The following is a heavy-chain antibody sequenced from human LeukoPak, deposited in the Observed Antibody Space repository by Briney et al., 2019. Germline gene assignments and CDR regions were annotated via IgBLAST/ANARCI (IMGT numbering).Heavy chain of an antibody. V-gene: IGHV4-34*01. J-gene: IGHJ5*02. CDR1: GGSFSGYY. Sequence: PSETLSLTCAVYGGSFSGYYWSWIRQPPGKGLEWIGEINHSGSTNYNPSLKSRVTISVDTSKNQFSLKLSSVTAADTAVYYCARVEVGTNWFDPWGQGTLVTVSS. CDR2: INHSGST. CDR3: ARVEVGTNWFDP. D-gene: IGHD1-1*01.